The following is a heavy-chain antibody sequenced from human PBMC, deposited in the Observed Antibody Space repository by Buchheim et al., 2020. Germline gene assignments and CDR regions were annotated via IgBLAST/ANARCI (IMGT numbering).Heavy chain of an antibody. J-gene: IGHJ4*02. V-gene: IGHV4-34*01. Sequence: QVQLQQWGAGLLKPSETLSLTCALFGGSFSGYYRSWIRQPPGKGLEWIGEIDDSGSTNYNPSLQSRVTISVDTSKNQFSLKLNSVTAADTAVYFCARRSMYSSSSGVGLWGQGTL. CDR3: ARRSMYSSSSGVGL. CDR1: GGSFSGYY. D-gene: IGHD6-6*01. CDR2: IDDSGST.